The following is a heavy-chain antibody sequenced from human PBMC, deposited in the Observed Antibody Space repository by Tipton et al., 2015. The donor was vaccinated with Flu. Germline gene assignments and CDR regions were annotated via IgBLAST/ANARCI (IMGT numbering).Heavy chain of an antibody. CDR3: AREGDDYSRGWYAS. Sequence: LRLSCSVSGGSISTYYWSWIRQPAGKGLEWVGHFHNNGSTRYNPSLKNRCTMSADTSRSQFSLKVTSVTAADTAVYFCAREGDDYSRGWYASWGQGILVTVSS. D-gene: IGHD6-19*01. CDR1: GGSISTYY. J-gene: IGHJ5*02. CDR2: FHNNGST. V-gene: IGHV4-4*07.